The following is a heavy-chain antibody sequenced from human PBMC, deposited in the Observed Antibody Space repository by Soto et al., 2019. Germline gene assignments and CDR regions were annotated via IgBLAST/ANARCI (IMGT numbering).Heavy chain of an antibody. D-gene: IGHD2-15*01. V-gene: IGHV4-4*02. J-gene: IGHJ4*02. CDR2: IYHSGTT. CDR1: GASISDNW. CDR3: ARHVAVPRTRGFDY. Sequence: SEPLCLTCAVSGASISDNWWSWVRQPPGKGLEWIGEIYHSGTTTYNPSLKSRVIISVDKSASQISLTLNSVTAADTAIYYCARHVAVPRTRGFDYWGQGTPVTVSS.